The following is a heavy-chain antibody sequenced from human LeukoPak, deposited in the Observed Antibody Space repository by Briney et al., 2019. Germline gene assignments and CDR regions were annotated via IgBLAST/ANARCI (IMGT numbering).Heavy chain of an antibody. CDR3: ARHEIVVLWFGELKSAYFDY. J-gene: IGHJ4*02. CDR2: IHTSGST. CDR1: GGSISSGSYY. Sequence: SETLSLTCTVSGGSISSGSYYWGWIRQPAGKGLEWIGRIHTSGSTNYNPSLKSRVTMSVDTAKNQFSLKLSSVTAADTAVYYCARHEIVVLWFGELKSAYFDYWGQGTLVTVSS. D-gene: IGHD3-10*01. V-gene: IGHV4-61*02.